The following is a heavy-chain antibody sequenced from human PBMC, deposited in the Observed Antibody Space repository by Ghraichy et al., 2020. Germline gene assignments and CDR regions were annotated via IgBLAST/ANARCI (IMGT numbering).Heavy chain of an antibody. V-gene: IGHV3-43D*03. D-gene: IGHD1-26*01. CDR1: GFTFDDYA. CDR2: ISWDGGST. CDR3: AKDIEIGALGGIYYYYGMDF. Sequence: GGSLRLSCAASGFTFDDYAMHWVRQAPGKGLEWVSLISWDGGSTYYADSVKGRCTISRDNSKNSMYLQMNSLRAEDTALYYCAKDIEIGALGGIYYYYGMDFWGQGTTVTVSS. J-gene: IGHJ6*02.